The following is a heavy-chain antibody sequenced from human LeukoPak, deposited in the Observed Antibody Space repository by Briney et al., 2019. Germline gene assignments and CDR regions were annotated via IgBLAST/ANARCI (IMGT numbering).Heavy chain of an antibody. D-gene: IGHD3-22*01. CDR1: GFPLSAYS. Sequence: GGSLRLSCAASGFPLSAYSMNWNRQAPGKGLEWVSSISGSSSYVYYADSVKGRFTISRDNAKNSLYLHMNSLRAEDTAVYYCAKAYYDPSGYSYYFDYWGQGIQVTVSS. V-gene: IGHV3-21*01. CDR3: AKAYYDPSGYSYYFDY. CDR2: ISGSSSYV. J-gene: IGHJ4*02.